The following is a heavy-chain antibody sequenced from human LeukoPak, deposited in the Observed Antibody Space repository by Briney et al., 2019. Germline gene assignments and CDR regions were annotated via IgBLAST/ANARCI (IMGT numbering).Heavy chain of an antibody. CDR1: GFTFSSYG. V-gene: IGHV3-30*18. D-gene: IGHD2-2*01. CDR3: AKDSMAVVVPAATYYYYYMDV. CDR2: ISYDGSNK. Sequence: GGSLRLSCAASGFTFSSYGMHWVRQAPGKGLEWVAVISYDGSNKYYADSVKGRFTISRDNSKNTLYLQMNSLRAEDTAVYYCAKDSMAVVVPAATYYYYYMDVWGKGTTVTISS. J-gene: IGHJ6*03.